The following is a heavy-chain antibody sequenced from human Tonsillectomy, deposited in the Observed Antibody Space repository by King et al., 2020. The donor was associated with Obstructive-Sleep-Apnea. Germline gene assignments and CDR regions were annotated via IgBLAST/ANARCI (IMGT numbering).Heavy chain of an antibody. V-gene: IGHV3-66*01. Sequence: QLVQSGGGLVQPGGSLRLSCAASGFSVSGNYLNWVRQAPGKGLEWVSFIYSGGSTYYADSVTGRFTISRDNSKNTLYLQMNSLRAEDTAVYYCARMPLVAATLDYYYSLDDWGRGTTVTISS. J-gene: IGHJ6*02. D-gene: IGHD2-15*01. CDR2: IYSGGST. CDR1: GFSVSGNY. CDR3: ARMPLVAATLDYYYSLDD.